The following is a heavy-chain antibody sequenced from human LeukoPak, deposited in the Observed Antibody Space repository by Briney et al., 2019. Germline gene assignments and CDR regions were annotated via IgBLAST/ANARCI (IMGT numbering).Heavy chain of an antibody. D-gene: IGHD5-12*01. Sequence: PGGSLRLSCAASGFTFSSYWMSWVRHAPGKGLEWVANIKQDGSEKYYVDSVKGRFTISRDNAKNSLYLQMNSLRAEDTAVYYCASSGYDGTYDYWGQGTLVTVSS. CDR3: ASSGYDGTYDY. CDR1: GFTFSSYW. V-gene: IGHV3-7*01. CDR2: IKQDGSEK. J-gene: IGHJ4*02.